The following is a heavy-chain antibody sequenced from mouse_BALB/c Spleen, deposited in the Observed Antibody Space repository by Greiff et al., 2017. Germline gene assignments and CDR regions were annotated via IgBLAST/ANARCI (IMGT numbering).Heavy chain of an antibody. J-gene: IGHJ3*01. CDR1: GYTFTSYT. Sequence: VKLMESGAELARPGASVKMSCKASGYTFTSYTMHWVKQRPGQGLEWIGYINPSSGYTNYNQKFKDKATLTADKSSSTAYMQLSSLTSEDSAVYYCARESSWFAYWGQGTLVTVSA. V-gene: IGHV1-4*01. D-gene: IGHD1-1*01. CDR3: ARESSWFAY. CDR2: INPSSGYT.